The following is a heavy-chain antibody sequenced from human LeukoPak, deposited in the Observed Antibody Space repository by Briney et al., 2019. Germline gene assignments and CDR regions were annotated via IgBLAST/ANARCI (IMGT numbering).Heavy chain of an antibody. Sequence: GGTLRLSCAASGFTFSSYGMHWVRQAPGKGLEWVAVISNEGSNKYSSDSVKGRFTISRDNSKNTLYLQMNSLRAEDTAVYYCAKDGVPYCSSTSCSTAIIYYYGMDVWGQGTTVTVSS. J-gene: IGHJ6*02. CDR3: AKDGVPYCSSTSCSTAIIYYYGMDV. CDR2: ISNEGSNK. CDR1: GFTFSSYG. D-gene: IGHD2-2*01. V-gene: IGHV3-30*18.